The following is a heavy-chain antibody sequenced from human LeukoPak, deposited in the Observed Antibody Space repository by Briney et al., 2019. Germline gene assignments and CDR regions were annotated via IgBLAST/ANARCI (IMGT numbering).Heavy chain of an antibody. CDR2: IYYSGST. CDR1: GGSISSSSYY. Sequence: SETLSLTCTVSGGSISSSSYYWGWIRQPPGKGLEWIGSIYYSGSTYYNPSLKSRVTISVDTSKNQFSLKLSSVTAADTAVYYCARRQVYGGNSREPFDYWGQGTLVTVSS. D-gene: IGHD4-23*01. V-gene: IGHV4-39*07. J-gene: IGHJ4*02. CDR3: ARRQVYGGNSREPFDY.